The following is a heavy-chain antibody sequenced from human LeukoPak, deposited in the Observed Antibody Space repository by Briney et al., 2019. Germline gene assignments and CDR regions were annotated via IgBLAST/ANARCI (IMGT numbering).Heavy chain of an antibody. D-gene: IGHD2-2*01. Sequence: SETLSLTCAVSGYSISSGYYWSWIRQPPGKGLEWIEYIYYSGSTNYNPSLKSRVTISVDTSKSQFSLKLSSVTAADTAVYYCARGGVVPAAIRGAFDIWGQGTMVTVSS. CDR1: GYSISSGYY. CDR3: ARGGVVPAAIRGAFDI. V-gene: IGHV4-61*01. CDR2: IYYSGST. J-gene: IGHJ3*02.